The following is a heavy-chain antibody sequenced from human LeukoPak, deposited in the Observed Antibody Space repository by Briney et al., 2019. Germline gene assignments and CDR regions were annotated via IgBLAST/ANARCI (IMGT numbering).Heavy chain of an antibody. CDR2: ISSSSSYI. CDR3: ARTPQTYYHDSSGYYGPYYYYYMDV. Sequence: GGSLRLSCAASGFTFSGYTMNWVRQAPGKGLEWVSSISSSSSYIYYADSVKGRFTISRDNAKNSLYLQMNSLRAEDTAVYYCARTPQTYYHDSSGYYGPYYYYYMDVWGKGTTVTVSS. V-gene: IGHV3-21*01. D-gene: IGHD3-22*01. CDR1: GFTFSGYT. J-gene: IGHJ6*03.